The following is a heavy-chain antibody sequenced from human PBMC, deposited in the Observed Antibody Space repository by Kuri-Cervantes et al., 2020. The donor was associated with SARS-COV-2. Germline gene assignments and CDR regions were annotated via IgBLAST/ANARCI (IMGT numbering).Heavy chain of an antibody. J-gene: IGHJ6*02. CDR3: ARDRWLWFGVDV. D-gene: IGHD3-10*01. CDR2: INPSGGST. Sequence: ASVKVSCKASGYTFTSYYMHWVRQAPGQGLEWMGIINPSGGSTSYADSVKGRFTISRDNAKNTLYPQMNSLRAEDTAVYYCARDRWLWFGVDVRGQGTTVTVSS. V-gene: IGHV1-46*04. CDR1: GYTFTSYY.